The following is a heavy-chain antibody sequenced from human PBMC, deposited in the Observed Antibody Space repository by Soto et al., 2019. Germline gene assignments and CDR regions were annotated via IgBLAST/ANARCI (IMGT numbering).Heavy chain of an antibody. CDR2: ISGSGGST. CDR3: AKTFVRGYYMDV. V-gene: IGHV3-23*01. D-gene: IGHD3-10*02. CDR1: GFTFSSYA. J-gene: IGHJ6*03. Sequence: EVQLLESGGGLVQPGGSLRLSCAASGFTFSSYAMSWVRQAPGKGLEWVSAISGSGGSTYYADSVKGRFTISRDNSKNTLYLQMNSLSAEDTAVYYCAKTFVRGYYMDVWGKGTTVTVSS.